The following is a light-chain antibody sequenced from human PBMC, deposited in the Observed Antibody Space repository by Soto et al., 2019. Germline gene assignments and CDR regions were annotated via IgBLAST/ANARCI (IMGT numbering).Light chain of an antibody. CDR3: QQDGSSPCT. CDR2: GPS. V-gene: IGKV3-20*01. J-gene: IGKJ1*01. Sequence: EIVLTQSPGTLYLSQGERATLSCRVIQSGGSSYFAWYQQKPAQAPRLLIYGPSSRAPCIPDRFSGSGSGTDVTLTISRLEPEDLAVYYCQQDGSSPCTFGQGIKVE. CDR1: QSGGSSY.